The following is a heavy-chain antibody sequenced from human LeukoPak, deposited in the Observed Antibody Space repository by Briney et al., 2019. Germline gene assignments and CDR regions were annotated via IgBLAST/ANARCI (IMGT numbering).Heavy chain of an antibody. CDR2: INPSGGST. CDR3: AADLGYCSGGRCHLDY. Sequence: ASVKVSCKASGYTFTSYYMHWVRQAPGQGPEWMGIINPSGGSTNYAQKFQERVTITRDMSTSTAYMELSSLRSEDTAVYYCAADLGYCSGGRCHLDYWGQGTLVTVSS. V-gene: IGHV1-46*01. J-gene: IGHJ4*02. D-gene: IGHD2-15*01. CDR1: GYTFTSYY.